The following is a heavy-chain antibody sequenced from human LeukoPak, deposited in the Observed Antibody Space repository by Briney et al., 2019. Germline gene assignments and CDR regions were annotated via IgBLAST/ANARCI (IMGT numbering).Heavy chain of an antibody. J-gene: IGHJ4*02. Sequence: GGSLRLSCAASGFTFSNAWMNWVRQASGKGLEWVGRIKSKTDGGTTDYAAPVKGRFTISRDDSKNTLYLQMNSLKTEDTAVYYCTTALHSSGYYRTDYYFDYWGQGTLVTVSS. D-gene: IGHD3-22*01. CDR1: GFTFSNAW. CDR3: TTALHSSGYYRTDYYFDY. V-gene: IGHV3-15*07. CDR2: IKSKTDGGTT.